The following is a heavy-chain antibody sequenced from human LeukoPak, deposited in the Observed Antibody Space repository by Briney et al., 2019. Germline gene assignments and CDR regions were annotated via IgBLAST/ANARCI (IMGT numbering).Heavy chain of an antibody. J-gene: IGHJ4*02. CDR2: IIPIFGTA. CDR3: ATARRSYSSGWYTRDY. D-gene: IGHD6-19*01. V-gene: IGHV1-69*06. Sequence: GASVKVSCKASGGTFSSYAISWVRQAPGQGLEWMGGIIPIFGTANYAQKFQGRVTMTEDTSTDTAYMELSSLRSEDTAVYYCATARRSYSSGWYTRDYWGQGTLVTVSS. CDR1: GGTFSSYA.